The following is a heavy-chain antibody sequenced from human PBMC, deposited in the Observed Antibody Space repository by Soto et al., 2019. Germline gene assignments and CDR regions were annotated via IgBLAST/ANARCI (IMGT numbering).Heavy chain of an antibody. V-gene: IGHV3-30*18. J-gene: IGHJ6*02. CDR1: GFTFSNYG. CDR2: ISYDGSNT. CDR3: AKDHPSAVASFYYYYGMDI. D-gene: IGHD5-12*01. Sequence: QVQLVESGGGVVQPGRSLRLSCAASGFTFSNYGMHWVRQAPGKGLEWVAVISYDGSNTYYADSVEGRFTISRDNSKNTRLLQMNSRKDEEAAVYYCAKDHPSAVASFYYYYGMDIWGQGTTVTVSS.